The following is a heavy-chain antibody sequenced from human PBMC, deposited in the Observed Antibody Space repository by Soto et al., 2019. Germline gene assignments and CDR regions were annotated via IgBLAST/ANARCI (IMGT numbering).Heavy chain of an antibody. CDR3: TTYHGDYNFDH. J-gene: IGHJ5*02. CDR2: FDPDEDEK. D-gene: IGHD4-17*01. V-gene: IGHV1-24*01. CDR1: GYTLNEVA. Sequence: QVQLVQSGAEVKKPGASVKVSCKVSGYTLNEVAMHWVRQAPGKGLEWLGGFDPDEDEKIYVQHFQGRVTMTEDTSTDTVYMELSSLRSEDTALYFCTTYHGDYNFDHWGQGTLVTVSS.